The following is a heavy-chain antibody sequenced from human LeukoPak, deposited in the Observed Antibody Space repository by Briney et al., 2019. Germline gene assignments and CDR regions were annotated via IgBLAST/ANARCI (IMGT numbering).Heavy chain of an antibody. CDR3: ATRVGGSYHY. D-gene: IGHD3-10*01. CDR2: IYVSGTT. CDR1: GGSISSTSNY. J-gene: IGHJ4*02. V-gene: IGHV4-39*01. Sequence: PSETLSLTCSVSGGSISSTSNYWGWVRRPPGKVLEWIGIIYVSGTTYYNPSLKSRATISVDTSKNQFSLKLSSVTAADTAVYYCATRVGGSYHYWGQGTLVDVSS.